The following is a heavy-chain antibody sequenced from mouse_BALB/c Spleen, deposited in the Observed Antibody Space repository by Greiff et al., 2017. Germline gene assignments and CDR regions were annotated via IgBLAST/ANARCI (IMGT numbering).Heavy chain of an antibody. Sequence: QVQLQQPGAELVKPGASVKLSCKASGYTFTSYYMYWVKQRPGQGLEWIGGINPSNGGTNFNEKFKSKATLTVDKSSSTAYMQLSSLTSEDSAVYYCTRAYGKGRMDYWGQGTSVTVSS. CDR1: GYTFTSYY. CDR3: TRAYGKGRMDY. J-gene: IGHJ4*01. V-gene: IGHV1S81*02. D-gene: IGHD2-10*02. CDR2: INPSNGGT.